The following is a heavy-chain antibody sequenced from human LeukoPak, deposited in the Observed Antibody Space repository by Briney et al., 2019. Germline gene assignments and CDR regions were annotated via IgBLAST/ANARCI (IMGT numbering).Heavy chain of an antibody. CDR2: ISWNSGSI. D-gene: IGHD2-15*01. J-gene: IGHJ4*02. Sequence: GGSLRLSCAASGFIFDDYAMHWVRQAPGKGLEWVSGISWNSGSIGYADSVKGRFTISRDNAKNSLYLQMDSLRAEDTAVYYCVKEIGGFYYFDYWGQGTLVTVSS. CDR1: GFIFDDYA. V-gene: IGHV3-9*01. CDR3: VKEIGGFYYFDY.